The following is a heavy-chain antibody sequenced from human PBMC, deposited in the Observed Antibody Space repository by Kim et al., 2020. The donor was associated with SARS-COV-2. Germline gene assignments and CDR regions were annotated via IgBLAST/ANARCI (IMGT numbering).Heavy chain of an antibody. CDR1: GGSISSSSYY. D-gene: IGHD3-16*01. CDR3: ARQRRLTFGELNFFDY. CDR2: IYYSGST. V-gene: IGHV4-39*01. J-gene: IGHJ4*02. Sequence: SETLSLTCTVSGGSISSSSYYWGWIRQPPGKGLEWIGSIYYSGSTYYNPSLKSRVTISVDTSKNQFSLKLSSVTAADTAVYYCARQRRLTFGELNFFDYWGQGTLVTVSS.